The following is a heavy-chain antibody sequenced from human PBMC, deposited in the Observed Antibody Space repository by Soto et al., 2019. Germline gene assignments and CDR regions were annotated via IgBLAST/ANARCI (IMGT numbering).Heavy chain of an antibody. V-gene: IGHV3-21*01. CDR2: ISSSSSYI. D-gene: IGHD6-6*01. Sequence: GGSLRLSCAASGFTFSSYSMNWVRQAPGKGLEWVSSISSSSSYIYYADSVKGRFTISRDNAKNSLYLQMNSPRAEDTAVYYCASGGWRSSSLDYYYGMDVWGQGTTVTVSS. CDR1: GFTFSSYS. J-gene: IGHJ6*02. CDR3: ASGGWRSSSLDYYYGMDV.